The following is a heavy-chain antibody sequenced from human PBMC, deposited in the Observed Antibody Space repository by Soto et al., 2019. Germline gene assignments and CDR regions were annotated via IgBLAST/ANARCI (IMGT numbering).Heavy chain of an antibody. D-gene: IGHD2-2*01. CDR3: ARAPPVVVVPAAMDYYYGMDV. CDR2: ISAYNGNT. CDR1: GYTFTSYG. Sequence: ASVKVSCKASGYTFTSYGISWVRQAPGQGLEWMGWISAYNGNTNYAQKLQGRVTMTTDTSTSTAYMELRSLRSDDTAVYYCARAPPVVVVPAAMDYYYGMDVWGQGTTVTVSS. J-gene: IGHJ6*02. V-gene: IGHV1-18*01.